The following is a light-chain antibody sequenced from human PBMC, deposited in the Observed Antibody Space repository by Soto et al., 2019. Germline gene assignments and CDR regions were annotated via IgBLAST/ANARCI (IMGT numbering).Light chain of an antibody. Sequence: DIQLTQSPCTVSASVGDRVTLTCRASQSLNSRLAWYQQRPGKAPKLLIYDASTLESGVPSRFSGSGSGTEFTLTINNLQPDDLATYICQQYKSYSTFGRGTKVDI. J-gene: IGKJ1*01. CDR1: QSLNSR. CDR2: DAS. CDR3: QQYKSYST. V-gene: IGKV1-5*01.